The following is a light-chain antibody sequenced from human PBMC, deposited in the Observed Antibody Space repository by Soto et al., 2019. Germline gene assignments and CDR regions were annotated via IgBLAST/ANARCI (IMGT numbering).Light chain of an antibody. J-gene: IGLJ2*01. CDR1: SSNIGNNY. CDR3: ATWDGNLPGEV. Sequence: QAVVTQSPSVSAAPGQKVTISCSGSSSNIGNNYVSWYQQLPGTAPKLLIYDNNKRPSGIPDRFSGSKSGTSGTLDITGLQTGDEADYYCATWDGNLPGEVFGGGTKLTVL. V-gene: IGLV1-51*01. CDR2: DNN.